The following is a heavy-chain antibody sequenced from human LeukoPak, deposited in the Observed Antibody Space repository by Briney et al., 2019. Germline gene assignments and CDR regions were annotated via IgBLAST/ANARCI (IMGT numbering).Heavy chain of an antibody. D-gene: IGHD3-10*02. CDR2: IMSDGSMT. V-gene: IGHV3-74*01. J-gene: IGHJ5*02. Sequence: PGGSLRLSCEASGFTLSGYWMHWVRQAPGKGLVWVSRIMSDGSMTNYADSVRGRFTISRDNAKNTLYLQMNSLRAEDTAVYYCVRLFSGSWFDPWGQGTLVTVSS. CDR3: VRLFSGSWFDP. CDR1: GFTLSGYW.